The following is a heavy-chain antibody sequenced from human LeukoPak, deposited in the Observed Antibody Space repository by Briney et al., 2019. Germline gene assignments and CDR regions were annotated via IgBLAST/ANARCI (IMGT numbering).Heavy chain of an antibody. V-gene: IGHV1-69*01. J-gene: IGHJ3*02. D-gene: IGHD2-15*01. CDR2: IIPIFGTA. CDR3: ATPRSDLHDAFDI. Sequence: GSSVKVSCKASGGTFSSYTISWVRQAPGQGLEWMGGIIPIFGTANYAQKFQGRVTITADESTSTAYMELSSLRSEDTAVYYCATPRSDLHDAFDIWGQGTMVTVSS. CDR1: GGTFSSYT.